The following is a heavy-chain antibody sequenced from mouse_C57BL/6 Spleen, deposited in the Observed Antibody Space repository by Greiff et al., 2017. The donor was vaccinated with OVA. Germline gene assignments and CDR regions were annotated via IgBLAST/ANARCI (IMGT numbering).Heavy chain of an antibody. D-gene: IGHD1-1*01. CDR2: IYPGDGDT. V-gene: IGHV1-82*01. Sequence: QVQLQQSGPELVKPGASVKISCKASGYAFSSSWMNWVKQRPGKGLEWIGRIYPGDGDTNYNGKFKGKATLTADKSSSTAYMQLSSLTSEDSAVYFCARDYVSSRYYAMDYWGQGTSVTVSS. CDR3: ARDYVSSRYYAMDY. J-gene: IGHJ4*01. CDR1: GYAFSSSW.